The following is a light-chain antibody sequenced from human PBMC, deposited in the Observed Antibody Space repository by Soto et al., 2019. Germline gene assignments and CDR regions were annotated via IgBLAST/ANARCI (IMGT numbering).Light chain of an antibody. J-gene: IGLJ1*01. V-gene: IGLV2-14*01. CDR2: EVS. Sequence: QSVLTQPASVSGSPGQSITISCTGTSSDVGGYNYVSWYQQHPGKAPKLMIYEVSNRPSGVSNRFSGSKSGNTASLTISGLQAEDEADYYCSSYTSRSTLDYVFGGGTKVTVL. CDR3: SSYTSRSTLDYV. CDR1: SSDVGGYNY.